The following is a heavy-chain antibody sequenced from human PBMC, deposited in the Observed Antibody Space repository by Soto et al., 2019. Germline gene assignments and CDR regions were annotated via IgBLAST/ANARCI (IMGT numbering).Heavy chain of an antibody. CDR2: INHSGST. D-gene: IGHD3-3*01. Sequence: SETLSLTCAVYGGSFSGYYWSWIRQPPGKGLEWIGEINHSGSTNYNPSLKSRVTISVDTSKNKFSLKLSSVTAADTAVYYCARAPEYYDFWSGYTTYYGMDVWGQGTTVTVSS. CDR1: GGSFSGYY. CDR3: ARAPEYYDFWSGYTTYYGMDV. V-gene: IGHV4-34*01. J-gene: IGHJ6*02.